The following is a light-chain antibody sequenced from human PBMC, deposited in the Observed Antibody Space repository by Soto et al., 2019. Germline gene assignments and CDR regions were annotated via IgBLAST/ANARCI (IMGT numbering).Light chain of an antibody. CDR3: QQLFDSPIT. CDR2: AAS. CDR1: QGISSY. Sequence: DIHSTQSPSFLSASVVGRVTITCRASQGISSYLAWYQQKPGKAPKLLIYAASTLQSGVPSRFSGSGSGTEFTLTITSLQPEDFATYYCQQLFDSPITFGQGTRLEIK. J-gene: IGKJ5*01. V-gene: IGKV1-9*01.